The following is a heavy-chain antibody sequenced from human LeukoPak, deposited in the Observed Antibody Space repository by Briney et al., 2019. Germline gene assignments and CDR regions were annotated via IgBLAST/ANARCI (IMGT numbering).Heavy chain of an antibody. J-gene: IGHJ4*02. CDR1: GYTFTSYG. CDR2: ISAYNGNT. V-gene: IGHV1-18*01. CDR3: ARAGYIVVVPAAIGPHTDPTIFDY. D-gene: IGHD2-2*02. Sequence: GASVTVSFKASGYTFTSYGISWVRQAPGQGLEWMGWISAYNGNTNYAQKLQGRVTMTTDTSTSTAYMELRSLRSDDTAVYYCARAGYIVVVPAAIGPHTDPTIFDYWGQGTLVTVSS.